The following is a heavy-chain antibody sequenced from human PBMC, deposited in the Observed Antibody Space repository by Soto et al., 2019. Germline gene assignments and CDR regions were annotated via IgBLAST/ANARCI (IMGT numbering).Heavy chain of an antibody. CDR1: SGSISSSNW. CDR3: ASGTPKPIAAAGTWVY. Sequence: QVQLQESGPGLVKPSGTLSLTCAVSSGSISSSNWWSWVRQPPGKGLEWIGEIYHSGSTNYNPSLKSRVTISVDKSQIQFSLKLSSVTAADTAVYYCASGTPKPIAAAGTWVYWGQGTMVTVS. J-gene: IGHJ4*02. V-gene: IGHV4-4*02. D-gene: IGHD6-13*01. CDR2: IYHSGST.